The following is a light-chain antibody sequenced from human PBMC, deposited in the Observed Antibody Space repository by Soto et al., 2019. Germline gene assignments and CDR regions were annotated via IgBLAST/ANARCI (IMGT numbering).Light chain of an antibody. V-gene: IGLV1-40*01. Sequence: QSALTQPPSVSGAPGQRATISCTGSSSNIGAGYDVHWYQQRPGTAPKLLIFGNINRPSGVPDRFSGSKSGTSASLAITGLQAEDEGDYYCQSYDSTLSAHYVFGTGTKVTV. J-gene: IGLJ1*01. CDR3: QSYDSTLSAHYV. CDR2: GNI. CDR1: SSNIGAGYD.